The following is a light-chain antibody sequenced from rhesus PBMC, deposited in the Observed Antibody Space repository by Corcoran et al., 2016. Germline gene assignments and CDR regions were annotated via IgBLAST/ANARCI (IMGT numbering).Light chain of an antibody. CDR2: KAS. CDR3: QQYSSSRT. Sequence: DIQMTQSPSSLSASVGDTVTITCRASQSISSWFAWYQQKPGKAPNLLIYKASTLQRGVPSRVSGSGSGTDLTLTISSLQSEDFATYYCQQYSSSRTFGQGTKVEIK. V-gene: IGKV1-22*01. CDR1: QSISSW. J-gene: IGKJ1*01.